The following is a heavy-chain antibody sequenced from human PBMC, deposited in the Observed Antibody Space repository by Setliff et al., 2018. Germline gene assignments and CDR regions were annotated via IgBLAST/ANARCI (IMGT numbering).Heavy chain of an antibody. CDR1: GYTFTNYG. D-gene: IGHD2-8*01. CDR3: SRLVRYCTTTTCQRASGAEF. J-gene: IGHJ4*02. V-gene: IGHV1-18*01. CDR2: ISAYTGNT. Sequence: GASVKVSCKASGYTFTNYGINWVRQAPGQGLEWMGWISAYTGNTNYAQKLQGRVSVTTDTSTSTAYMELRSLTSDDTAVYYCSRLVRYCTTTTCQRASGAEFWGQGTLVTVS.